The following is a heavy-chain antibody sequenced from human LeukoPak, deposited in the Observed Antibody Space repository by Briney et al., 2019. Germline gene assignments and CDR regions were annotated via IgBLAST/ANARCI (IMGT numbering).Heavy chain of an antibody. V-gene: IGHV4-39*07. CDR2: IYYSGST. D-gene: IGHD3-22*01. Sequence: SETLSLTCTVSGGSISSSYYYWGWIRQPPGKGLEWIGSIYYSGSTYYNPSLRSRVTISVDTSKNQFSLKLSSVTAADTAVYYCARANPAYYDSSGYHPYFDYWGQGTLVTVSS. J-gene: IGHJ4*02. CDR1: GGSISSSYYY. CDR3: ARANPAYYDSSGYHPYFDY.